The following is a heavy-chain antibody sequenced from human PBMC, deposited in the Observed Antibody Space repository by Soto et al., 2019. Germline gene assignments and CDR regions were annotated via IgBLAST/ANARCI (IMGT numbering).Heavy chain of an antibody. D-gene: IGHD1-26*01. CDR3: AREVGASPPPYYYGVVV. Sequence: PSETLSLTCTVSGGSISSSSYYWGWIRQPPGKGLEWIGSIYYSGNTYYNPSLKSRVTISVDTAKNQFSLKLSSVTAADTAVYYCAREVGASPPPYYYGVVVWGPGTTVTVSS. CDR1: GGSISSSSYY. CDR2: IYYSGNT. V-gene: IGHV4-39*02. J-gene: IGHJ6*02.